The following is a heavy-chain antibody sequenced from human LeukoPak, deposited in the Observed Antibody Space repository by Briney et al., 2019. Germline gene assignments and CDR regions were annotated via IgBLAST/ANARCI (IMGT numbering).Heavy chain of an antibody. D-gene: IGHD6-13*01. Sequence: ASVKVSCKASGYTFTGYYMHWVRQAPGQGLEWMGWINPNSGGTNYAQKFQGRVTMTRDTSTSTVYMELSSLRSEDTAVYYCAALLIAAAGTRPDWYYFDYWGQGTLVTVSS. CDR2: INPNSGGT. CDR3: AALLIAAAGTRPDWYYFDY. V-gene: IGHV1-2*02. J-gene: IGHJ4*02. CDR1: GYTFTGYY.